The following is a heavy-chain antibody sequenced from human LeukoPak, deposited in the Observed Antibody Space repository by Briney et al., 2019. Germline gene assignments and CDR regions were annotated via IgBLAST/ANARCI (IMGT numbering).Heavy chain of an antibody. CDR3: ARDGRLAAAGSDAFDI. CDR1: GFTFSSYA. Sequence: GGSLRLSCAASGFTFSSYAMSWVRQAPGKGLGWVSAISGSGGSTYYADSVKGRFTISRDNSKNTLYLQMNSLRAEDTAVYYCARDGRLAAAGSDAFDIWGQGTMVTVSS. D-gene: IGHD6-13*01. V-gene: IGHV3-23*01. J-gene: IGHJ3*02. CDR2: ISGSGGST.